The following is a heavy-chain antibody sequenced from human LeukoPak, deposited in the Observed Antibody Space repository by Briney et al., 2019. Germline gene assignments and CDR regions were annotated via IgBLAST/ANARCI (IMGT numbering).Heavy chain of an antibody. CDR1: GFTFSNYA. Sequence: GGSLRLFCAASGFTFSNYAMIWVRQATGKGLEWVSTISGSGGSTYYADSVKGRFPISRDKHNNTLYLKMNTLRAEHTAVYYCAKDSSSRGWVFEYWGQGTLVTVSS. V-gene: IGHV3-23*01. CDR2: ISGSGGST. D-gene: IGHD3-10*01. J-gene: IGHJ4*02. CDR3: AKDSSSRGWVFEY.